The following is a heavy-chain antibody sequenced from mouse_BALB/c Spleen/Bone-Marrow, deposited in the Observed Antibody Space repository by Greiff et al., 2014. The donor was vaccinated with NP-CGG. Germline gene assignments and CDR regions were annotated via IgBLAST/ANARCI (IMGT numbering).Heavy chain of an antibody. CDR1: GYSITSDYS. Sequence: DVKLVESGPDLVKPSQSLSLTCTVTGYSITSDYSWDWIRQFPGNKLEWMGYIHYSGTTVYNPSLKSRISITRDTSNNQFFLQLNSVTTEDTATYYCARFAGTPYTMDYWGQGTSVTVSS. J-gene: IGHJ4*01. CDR3: ARFAGTPYTMDY. D-gene: IGHD4-1*01. CDR2: IHYSGTT. V-gene: IGHV3-1*02.